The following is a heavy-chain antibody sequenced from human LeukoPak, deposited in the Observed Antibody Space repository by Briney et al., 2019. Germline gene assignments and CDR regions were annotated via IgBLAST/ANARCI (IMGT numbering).Heavy chain of an antibody. J-gene: IGHJ4*02. D-gene: IGHD3-22*01. CDR2: ISYDGSSK. Sequence: GGSLRLSCAASGFTFSSYAMHWVRQAPGKGLEWVAFISYDGSSKYYADSVKGRFTISRDNSKHTLSLQMNSLRAEDTAVYYCARDQDYYDSSGYYFRGLVYWGQGTLVTVSS. CDR1: GFTFSSYA. CDR3: ARDQDYYDSSGYYFRGLVY. V-gene: IGHV3-30*04.